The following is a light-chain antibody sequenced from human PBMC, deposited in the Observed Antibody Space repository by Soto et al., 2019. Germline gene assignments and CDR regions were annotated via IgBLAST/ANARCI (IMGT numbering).Light chain of an antibody. V-gene: IGKV3-20*01. J-gene: IGKJ2*01. CDR2: GAS. Sequence: EIVLTQSPGTLSLSPGERATLSCRASQSVSSSYLAWYQQKPGQDPRLLIYGASSRATGIPYRFSGSGSGKDFTLTISRLEPEDFAVYYCNQYCSEPGYTFVQGNQLEIK. CDR1: QSVSSSY. CDR3: NQYCSEPGYT.